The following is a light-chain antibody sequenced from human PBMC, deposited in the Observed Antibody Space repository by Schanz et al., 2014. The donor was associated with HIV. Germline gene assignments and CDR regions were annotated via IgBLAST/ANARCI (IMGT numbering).Light chain of an antibody. CDR1: QSVSSNY. V-gene: IGKV3-20*01. CDR3: QQYDTSPS. J-gene: IGKJ1*01. Sequence: EIVLTQSPCTLSLSPGERATLSCRASQSVSSNYLAWYQHNAGQAPRLLIYGASTRATGIPDRFSGSGSGTDFTLTISRVDPEDFALYYCQQYDTSPSFGQGTRVDIK. CDR2: GAS.